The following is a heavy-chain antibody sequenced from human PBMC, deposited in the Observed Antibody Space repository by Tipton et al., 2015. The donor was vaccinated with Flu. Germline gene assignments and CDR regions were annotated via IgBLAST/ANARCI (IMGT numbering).Heavy chain of an antibody. D-gene: IGHD3-22*01. Sequence: SLRLSCVASGFTFDDYGMHWVRQGPGKGLEWVSGISWNRDNIDYADSVKGRFTISRDNAKNSLYLQMNSLRAEDTALYYCARSPHTDYYARSGFYRQFDFWGQGSLVTVSS. V-gene: IGHV3-9*01. CDR3: ARSPHTDYYARSGFYRQFDF. CDR1: GFTFDDYG. J-gene: IGHJ4*02. CDR2: ISWNRDNI.